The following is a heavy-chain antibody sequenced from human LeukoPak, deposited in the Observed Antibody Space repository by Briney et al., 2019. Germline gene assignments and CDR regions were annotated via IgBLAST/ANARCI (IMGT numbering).Heavy chain of an antibody. CDR1: GGSVSSYY. J-gene: IGHJ2*01. Sequence: PSETLSLTCTVSGGSVSSYYWSWIRQPPGKGLEWIGYIYNSESTNYNSSLESRVTISVDTSKNQFFPKLSSVTAADTAVYYRARFHSGPSGWYVLWYFDLWGRGTLVTVSS. V-gene: IGHV4-4*09. CDR3: ARFHSGPSGWYVLWYFDL. CDR2: IYNSEST. D-gene: IGHD6-19*01.